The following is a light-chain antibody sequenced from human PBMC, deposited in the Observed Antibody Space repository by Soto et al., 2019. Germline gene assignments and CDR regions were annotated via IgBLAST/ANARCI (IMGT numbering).Light chain of an antibody. V-gene: IGKV3-20*01. Sequence: EIVLTQSPGTLSLSPGERATLSCRASQSVSSSYLAWYQQKPGQAPRLLIYGASSRATGTPDRLSGSGSGTDFTLTISRLEPEDFAVYYCQQYGSSPMYTFGQGTKVDIK. CDR2: GAS. CDR1: QSVSSSY. J-gene: IGKJ2*01. CDR3: QQYGSSPMYT.